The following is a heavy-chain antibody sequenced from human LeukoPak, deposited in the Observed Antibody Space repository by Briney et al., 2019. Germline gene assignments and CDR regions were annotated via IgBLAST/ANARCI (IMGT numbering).Heavy chain of an antibody. J-gene: IGHJ4*02. D-gene: IGHD3-22*01. V-gene: IGHV3-7*01. CDR1: GFTFSSYW. CDR3: AREYYDSSDYPRQHYFDY. Sequence: GGSLRLSCAASGFTFSSYWMSWVRQAPGKGLEWVANIKQDGSEKYYVDSVKGRFTISRDNAKNSLYLQMNSLRAEDTAVYYCAREYYDSSDYPRQHYFDYWGQGTLVTVSS. CDR2: IKQDGSEK.